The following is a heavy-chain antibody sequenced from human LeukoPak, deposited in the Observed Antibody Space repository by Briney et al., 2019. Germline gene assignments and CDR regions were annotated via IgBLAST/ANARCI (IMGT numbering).Heavy chain of an antibody. CDR3: ARAAAGTGPIDY. V-gene: IGHV1-69*04. Sequence: SVKVSFKASGGTFSSYAISWVRQAPGQGLEWMGRIIPILGIANYAQKFQGRVTITADKSTSTAYMELSSLRSEDTAVYYCARAAAGTGPIDYWGQGTLVTVSS. J-gene: IGHJ4*02. D-gene: IGHD6-13*01. CDR2: IIPILGIA. CDR1: GGTFSSYA.